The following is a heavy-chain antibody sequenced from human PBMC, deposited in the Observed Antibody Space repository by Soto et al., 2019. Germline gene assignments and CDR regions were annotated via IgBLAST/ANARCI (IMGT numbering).Heavy chain of an antibody. CDR2: ISGSGGST. D-gene: IGHD2-2*01. CDR3: AKEHYNVEQVVPAEIFDY. J-gene: IGHJ4*02. CDR1: GFTFSSYA. Sequence: GGSLRLSCAASGFTFSSYAMSWVRQAPGKGLEWVSAISGSGGSTYYADSVKGRFTISRDNSKNTLYLQMNSLRAEDTAVYYCAKEHYNVEQVVPAEIFDYWGQGTLVTVSS. V-gene: IGHV3-23*01.